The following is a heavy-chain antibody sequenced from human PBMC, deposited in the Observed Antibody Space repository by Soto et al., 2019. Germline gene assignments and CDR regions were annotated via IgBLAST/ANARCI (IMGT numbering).Heavy chain of an antibody. CDR2: MNPNSGAT. V-gene: IGHV1-8*01. CDR1: GYTFTDYD. D-gene: IGHD2-15*01. Sequence: QEQLVQSGAEVKKPGASVKVSCKTSGYTFTDYDINWVRQATGQGLEWIGWMNPNSGATGYAQKFQGRVTRSRSTPLSTAYLELGSLRSEDTAVYYCARVAVAARPRWYNWCDPWGQGTLVTVSS. CDR3: ARVAVAARPRWYNWCDP. J-gene: IGHJ5*02.